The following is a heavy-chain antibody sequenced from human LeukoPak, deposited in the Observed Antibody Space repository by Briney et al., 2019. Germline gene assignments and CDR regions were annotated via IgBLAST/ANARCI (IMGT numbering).Heavy chain of an antibody. CDR1: GFTFRFYA. D-gene: IGHD6-13*01. Sequence: PWGSLRLSCAGSGFTFRFYAMTWVRQAPGKGLEWVSGISNDASVTCAADSVKGRFNISRDDSKNTVYLQLNSLRVEDTAVYYCAKAYSSSLYGDAFHIWGQGTVVTVSP. CDR3: AKAYSSSLYGDAFHI. J-gene: IGHJ3*02. V-gene: IGHV3-23*01. CDR2: ISNDASVT.